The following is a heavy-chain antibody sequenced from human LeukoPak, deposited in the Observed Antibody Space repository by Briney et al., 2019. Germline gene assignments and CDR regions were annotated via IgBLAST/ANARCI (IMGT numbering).Heavy chain of an antibody. Sequence: RASVKVSCKVSGYTLTELSMHWVRQAPGKGLEWMGGFDPEDGETIYAQKFQGRVTMTEDTSTDTAYMELSSLRSEDTAVYYCATDLYYYDSSGSLYWGQGTLVTVSS. CDR2: FDPEDGET. J-gene: IGHJ4*02. CDR3: ATDLYYYDSSGSLY. CDR1: GYTLTELS. D-gene: IGHD3-22*01. V-gene: IGHV1-24*01.